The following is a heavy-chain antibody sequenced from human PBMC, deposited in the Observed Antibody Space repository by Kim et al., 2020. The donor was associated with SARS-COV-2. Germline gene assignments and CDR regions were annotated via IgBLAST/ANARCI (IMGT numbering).Heavy chain of an antibody. J-gene: IGHJ4*02. CDR2: INQDGRET. Sequence: GGSLRLSCAASGFIFSGSWMTWVRQAPAKGLEWVANINQDGRETYYVDSVRGRFTISRDSGTKSVYLQMNSLRVEDTAGYYCAKVAEVAGTPYFDYWGQGTPVTVSS. CDR1: GFIFSGSW. CDR3: AKVAEVAGTPYFDY. V-gene: IGHV3-7*03. D-gene: IGHD6-19*01.